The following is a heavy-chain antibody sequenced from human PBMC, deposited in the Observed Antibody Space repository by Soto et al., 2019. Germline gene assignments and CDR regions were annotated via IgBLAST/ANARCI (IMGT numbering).Heavy chain of an antibody. D-gene: IGHD2-15*01. CDR3: AKPGYPSGAFDI. CDR1: GFTFSSYA. J-gene: IGHJ3*02. V-gene: IGHV3-23*01. CDR2: ISGSGGST. Sequence: LRLSCAAPGFTFSSYAMSWVRQAPGKGLEWVSAISGSGGSTYYADSVNDRSTISRDNTKNTQYLQMHSLRAEDTAVYSCAKPGYPSGAFDIWGQGTMVTV.